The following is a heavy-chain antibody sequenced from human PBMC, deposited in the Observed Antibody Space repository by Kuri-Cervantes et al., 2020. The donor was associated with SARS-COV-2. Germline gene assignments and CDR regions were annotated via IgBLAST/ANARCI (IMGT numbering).Heavy chain of an antibody. J-gene: IGHJ3*02. CDR3: GASGYYLHDAFDI. Sequence: ASVKVSCKASGYTFTGYYMHWVRQAPGQGLEWMGWINPNSGGTNYAQKFQGRVTMTRDTSISTAYMELSRLRSDDTAVYYCGASGYYLHDAFDIWGQGTMVTVSS. D-gene: IGHD3-22*01. CDR2: INPNSGGT. V-gene: IGHV1-2*02. CDR1: GYTFTGYY.